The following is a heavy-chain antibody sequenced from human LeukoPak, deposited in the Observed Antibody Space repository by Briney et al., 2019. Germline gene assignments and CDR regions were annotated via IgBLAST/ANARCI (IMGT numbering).Heavy chain of an antibody. CDR1: GYTFTSYY. Sequence: ASVKVSCKASGYTFTSYYMHWVRHAPGQGLEWMGWINPNSGGTNYAQKFQGRVTMTRDTSISTASMELSRLRSDDTAVYYCAREGGITMVRGVMAFDYWGQATLVTVSS. D-gene: IGHD3-10*01. CDR2: INPNSGGT. J-gene: IGHJ4*02. CDR3: AREGGITMVRGVMAFDY. V-gene: IGHV1-2*02.